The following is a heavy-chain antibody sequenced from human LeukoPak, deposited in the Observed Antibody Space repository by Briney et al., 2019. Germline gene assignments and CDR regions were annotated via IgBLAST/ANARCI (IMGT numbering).Heavy chain of an antibody. J-gene: IGHJ6*02. V-gene: IGHV1-8*01. Sequence: ASVKVSCKASGYTFTSYDFNWVRQAPGQGLEWLGWMNPNSGDTGYAQRFQGRVSMTRDTSISTAYMELSSLRSEDTAVYYCARGQKDNGVSSSWYYFGMDVWGQGTTVTVSS. CDR1: GYTFTSYD. CDR2: MNPNSGDT. CDR3: ARGQKDNGVSSSWYYFGMDV. D-gene: IGHD6-13*01.